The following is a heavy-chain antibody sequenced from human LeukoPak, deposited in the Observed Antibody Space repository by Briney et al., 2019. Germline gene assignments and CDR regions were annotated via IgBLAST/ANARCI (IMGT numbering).Heavy chain of an antibody. Sequence: GGSLRLSCAASGFTFSTYSMNWIRRAPGKGLEWVSYISRTSGTINYADSVKGRLTVSRDNAKNSLYLQMNSLRAEDTAVYYCVRDIDRWGQGTLVTVSS. J-gene: IGHJ5*02. CDR1: GFTFSTYS. V-gene: IGHV3-48*01. CDR3: VRDIDR. CDR2: ISRTSGTI.